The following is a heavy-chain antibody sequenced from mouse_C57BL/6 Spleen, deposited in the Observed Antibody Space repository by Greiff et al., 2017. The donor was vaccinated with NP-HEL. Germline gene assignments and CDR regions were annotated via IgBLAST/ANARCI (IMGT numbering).Heavy chain of an antibody. Sequence: VQLQQSGAELVKPGASVKISCKASGYAFSSYWMNWVKQRPGKGLEWIGQIYPGDGDTNYKGKFKGKATLTADKSSSTAYMQLSSLTSEDSAVYFCASGLYDDYDWFAYWGQGTLVTVSA. CDR1: GYAFSSYW. V-gene: IGHV1-80*01. D-gene: IGHD2-4*01. J-gene: IGHJ3*01. CDR3: ASGLYDDYDWFAY. CDR2: IYPGDGDT.